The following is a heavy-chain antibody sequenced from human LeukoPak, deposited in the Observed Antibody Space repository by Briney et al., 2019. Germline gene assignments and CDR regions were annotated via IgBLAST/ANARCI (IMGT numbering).Heavy chain of an antibody. Sequence: SETLTLTCAVYGGSFSGYYWSWIRQPPGKGLEWIGEINHSGSTNYNPSLKSRVTISVDTSKNQFSLKLSSVTAADTAVYYCARVQNTYYYDSSGYRWYYYGMDVWGQGTTVTVSS. V-gene: IGHV4-34*01. J-gene: IGHJ6*02. D-gene: IGHD3-22*01. CDR2: INHSGST. CDR3: ARVQNTYYYDSSGYRWYYYGMDV. CDR1: GGSFSGYY.